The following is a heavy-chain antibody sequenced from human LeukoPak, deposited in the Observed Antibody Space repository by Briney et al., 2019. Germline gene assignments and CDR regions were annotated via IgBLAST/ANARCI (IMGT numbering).Heavy chain of an antibody. CDR1: GGTFSSYA. CDR3: ASADSGWYLD. CDR2: IIPIFGTA. J-gene: IGHJ4*02. Sequence: SVKVSRKASGGTFSSYAISWVRQAPGQGLEWMGGIIPIFGTANYAQKFQGRVTITADKSTSTAYMELSSLRSEDTAVYYCASADSGWYLDWGQGTLVTVSS. D-gene: IGHD6-19*01. V-gene: IGHV1-69*06.